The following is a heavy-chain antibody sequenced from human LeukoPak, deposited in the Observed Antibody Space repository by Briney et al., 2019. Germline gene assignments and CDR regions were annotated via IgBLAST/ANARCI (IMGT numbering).Heavy chain of an antibody. D-gene: IGHD6-13*01. CDR2: INHSVST. J-gene: IGHJ5*02. V-gene: IGHV4-34*01. CDR1: GGSFSGYY. CDR3: ERGEWPGNSYSSSQINWFDP. Sequence: SETLSLTCAVYGGSFSGYYWSWIRQPPGKGLEWIWEINHSVSTNYNPSLKSRVTISVDTSKNQFSLQLSSVTAADTAVYYCERGEWPGNSYSSSQINWFDPWGQGTLVTVSS.